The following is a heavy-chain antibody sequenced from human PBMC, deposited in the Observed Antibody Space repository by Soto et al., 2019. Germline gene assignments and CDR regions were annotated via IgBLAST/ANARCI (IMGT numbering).Heavy chain of an antibody. J-gene: IGHJ4*02. CDR3: AVGYCSGGSCYPRYFDY. Sequence: QVQLVQSGAEVKKPGSSVKVSCKASGGTFSSSAISWVRQAPGQGLEWMGGIIPIFGTANYAQKFQGRVTITADESTSTAYMELSSLRSEDTAVYYCAVGYCSGGSCYPRYFDYWGQGTLVTVSS. V-gene: IGHV1-69*01. CDR1: GGTFSSSA. CDR2: IIPIFGTA. D-gene: IGHD2-15*01.